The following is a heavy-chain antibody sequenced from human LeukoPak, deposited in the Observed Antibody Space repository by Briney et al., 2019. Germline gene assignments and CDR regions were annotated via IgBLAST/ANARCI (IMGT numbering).Heavy chain of an antibody. Sequence: PSETLSLTCTVSGGSISSSSYYWGWIRQPPGKGLEWIGSIYYSGSTYYNPSLKSRVTISVDTSKNQFSPKLSSVTAADTAVYYCASVDVVVVAASHAFDIWGQGTMVTVSS. CDR3: ASVDVVVVAASHAFDI. CDR1: GGSISSSSYY. D-gene: IGHD2-15*01. J-gene: IGHJ3*02. CDR2: IYYSGST. V-gene: IGHV4-39*01.